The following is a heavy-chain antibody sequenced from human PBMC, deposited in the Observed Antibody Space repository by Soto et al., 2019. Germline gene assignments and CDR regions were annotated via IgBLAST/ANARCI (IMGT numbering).Heavy chain of an antibody. J-gene: IGHJ3*02. CDR2: IYYRGST. Sequence: PSETLSLTCTVSGGSISSGDYYWSWIRQPPGKGLEWIGYIYYRGSTYYNPSLKNRFIISVDTSKDQFSLRLNSVTAADTAMYYCARGDFWSSYVIPSEAFDIGGQGTMVTVS. D-gene: IGHD3-3*01. CDR1: GGSISSGDYY. V-gene: IGHV4-30-4*01. CDR3: ARGDFWSSYVIPSEAFDI.